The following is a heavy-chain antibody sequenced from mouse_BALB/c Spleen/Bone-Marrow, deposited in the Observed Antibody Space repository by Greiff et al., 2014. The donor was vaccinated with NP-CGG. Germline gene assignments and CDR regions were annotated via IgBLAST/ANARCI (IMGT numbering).Heavy chain of an antibody. Sequence: QVQLQQSGAEFVKPGASVKLSCKASGYTFTTYWMHWVKQRPGQGLEWIGQIDPSDRYTNYSQKFKGKATLTVDKSSSTAYMQLSSLSSEDSAVYYCARGGDNYAWFPYWGQGTLVTVSA. V-gene: IGHV1-69*02. J-gene: IGHJ3*01. CDR3: ARGGDNYAWFPY. D-gene: IGHD1-3*01. CDR2: IDPSDRYT. CDR1: GYTFTTYW.